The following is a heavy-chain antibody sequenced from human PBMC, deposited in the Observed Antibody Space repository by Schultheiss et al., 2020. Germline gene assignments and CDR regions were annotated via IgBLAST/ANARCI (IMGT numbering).Heavy chain of an antibody. CDR2: MNPNSGNT. Sequence: ASVKVSCKASGYTFTSYDINWVRQATGQGLEWMGWMNPNSGNTGYAQKFQGRVTMTRDTSTSTVYMELSSLRSEDTAVYYCARPDSGSLDYWGQGTLVTVSS. D-gene: IGHD1-26*01. J-gene: IGHJ4*02. CDR3: ARPDSGSLDY. V-gene: IGHV1-8*01. CDR1: GYTFTSYD.